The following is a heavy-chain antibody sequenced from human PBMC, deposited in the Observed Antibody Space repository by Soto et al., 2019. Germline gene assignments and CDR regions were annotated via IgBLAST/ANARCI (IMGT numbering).Heavy chain of an antibody. J-gene: IGHJ4*02. D-gene: IGHD1-26*01. CDR3: ARVQMRELLLLRHFDY. CDR1: GFTFSSSA. V-gene: IGHV3-23*01. Sequence: EVQLLESGGGLVQPGKSLRLSCVASGFTFSSSATSWVRQAPGKGLEWVSIIRDSDSGDSTYFPDSLRGRFTISRDNSKNTLYLQMNSLGAEDTAVYYCARVQMRELLLLRHFDYWGQGTLVTVSS. CDR2: IRDSDSGDST.